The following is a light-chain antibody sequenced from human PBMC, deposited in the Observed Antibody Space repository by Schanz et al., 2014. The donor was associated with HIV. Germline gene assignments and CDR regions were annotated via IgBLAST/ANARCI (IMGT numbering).Light chain of an antibody. V-gene: IGLV2-14*03. Sequence: QSALTQPASVSGSPGQSISISCTGTSSDLGRLNCVSWYQQHPGKAPKLVISDFANRPSGVSGRFSGSKSGNTASLTISGLQPEDEAEYFCCSYAGTTTHWIFGGGTKLTVL. CDR3: CSYAGTTTHWI. CDR1: SSDLGRLNC. CDR2: DFA. J-gene: IGLJ2*01.